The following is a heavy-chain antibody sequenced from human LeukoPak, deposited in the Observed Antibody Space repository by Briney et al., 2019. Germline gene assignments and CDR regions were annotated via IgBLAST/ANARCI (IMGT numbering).Heavy chain of an antibody. J-gene: IGHJ4*02. D-gene: IGHD1-1*01. CDR1: GFPFMEYS. Sequence: QTGGSLRLSCTASGFPFMEYSMNWVRHAPGKGREWISYIGIDSGNTKYADSVRGRFTISADKAKNSLYLQMNSLRVEDTAVYYCARDHNYAFDNWGQGTLVSVAS. CDR3: ARDHNYAFDN. V-gene: IGHV3-48*01. CDR2: IGIDSGNT.